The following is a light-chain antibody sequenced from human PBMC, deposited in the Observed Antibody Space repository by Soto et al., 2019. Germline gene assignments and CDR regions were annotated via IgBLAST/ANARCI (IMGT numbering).Light chain of an antibody. J-gene: IGKJ1*01. CDR2: DAS. V-gene: IGKV1-5*01. Sequence: DIQMTQSPSTLSASVGDRVTITCRASQSISSWLAWYQQKPGKAPKLLIYDASSLESGVPSRFSGSGSGTEFTLTLSSLQPDDFATYYCQQYNSYPWTFGQGTQVEIK. CDR1: QSISSW. CDR3: QQYNSYPWT.